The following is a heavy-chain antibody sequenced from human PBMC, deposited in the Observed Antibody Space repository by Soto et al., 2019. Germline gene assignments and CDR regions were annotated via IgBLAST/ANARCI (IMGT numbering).Heavy chain of an antibody. J-gene: IGHJ4*02. CDR2: IYWDDDK. D-gene: IGHD6-6*01. CDR1: GFSLSTSGVS. CDR3: THRGSGSSSLGQPDS. Sequence: QITLKESGPPLVKPTQTLTLTCTFSGFSLSTSGVSVGWIRQPPGKALEWLALIYWDDDKRYSPSLKTRLTITKDTSRNQVVLTMTNVGPADTATYYCTHRGSGSSSLGQPDSWGQGTLVTVSS. V-gene: IGHV2-5*02.